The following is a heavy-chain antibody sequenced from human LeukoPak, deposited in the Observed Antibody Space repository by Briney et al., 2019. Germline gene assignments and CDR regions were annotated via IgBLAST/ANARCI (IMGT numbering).Heavy chain of an antibody. V-gene: IGHV4-38-2*01. CDR1: GYSISSGYY. Sequence: SETLSLTCAVSGYSISSGYYWGWIRQPPGKGLEWIGSIYHSGSTYYNPSPKSRVTISVDTSKNQFSLKLSSVTAADTAVYYCARIRIVPEQSLFDYWGQGTLVTVSS. CDR2: IYHSGST. D-gene: IGHD2-2*01. J-gene: IGHJ4*02. CDR3: ARIRIVPEQSLFDY.